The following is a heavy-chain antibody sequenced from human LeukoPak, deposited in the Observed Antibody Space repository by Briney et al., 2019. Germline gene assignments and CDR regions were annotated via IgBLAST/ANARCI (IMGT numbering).Heavy chain of an antibody. CDR2: IKQDGSRQ. V-gene: IGHV3-7*01. CDR1: GFTFRRHW. J-gene: IGHJ3*02. D-gene: IGHD3-10*01. CDR3: ARGRDRGVIAHDAFDI. Sequence: GGSLRLSCAASGFTFRRHWMSWVRQAPGKGVEWVDHIKQDGSRQYYVDSVKGRFTITRDNDKSSQYLQMNSLRAEDTAVYYCARGRDRGVIAHDAFDIWGQGTMVTVSS.